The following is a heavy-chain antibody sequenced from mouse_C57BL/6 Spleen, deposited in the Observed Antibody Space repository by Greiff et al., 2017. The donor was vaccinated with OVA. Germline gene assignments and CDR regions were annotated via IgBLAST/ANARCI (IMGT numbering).Heavy chain of an antibody. V-gene: IGHV1-82*01. Sequence: VQLQQSGPELVKPGASVKISCKASGYAFSSSWMNWVKQRPGKGLEWIGRIYPGDGDTNYNGKFKGKATLTADKSSSTAYMQLSSLTSEDSAVYFCARSGYGLWYFDVWGTGTTVTVSS. CDR1: GYAFSSSW. D-gene: IGHD3-1*01. CDR2: IYPGDGDT. CDR3: ARSGYGLWYFDV. J-gene: IGHJ1*03.